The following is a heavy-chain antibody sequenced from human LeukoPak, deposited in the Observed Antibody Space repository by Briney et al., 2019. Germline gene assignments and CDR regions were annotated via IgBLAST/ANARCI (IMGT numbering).Heavy chain of an antibody. CDR1: GFTFSSYS. Sequence: PGGSLRLSCAASGFTFSSYSMTWVRQAPGKGLEWVSYISSGSSTIYYADSVKGRFTISRDNAKNSLSLQINSLRDEDTAVYYCARDRYSYDSSDYYPLNYWGQGTLVTVSS. V-gene: IGHV3-48*02. CDR3: ARDRYSYDSSDYYPLNY. J-gene: IGHJ4*02. D-gene: IGHD3-22*01. CDR2: ISSGSSTI.